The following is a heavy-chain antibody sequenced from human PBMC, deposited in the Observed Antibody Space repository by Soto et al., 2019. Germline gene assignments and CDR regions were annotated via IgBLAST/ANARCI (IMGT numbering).Heavy chain of an antibody. J-gene: IGHJ6*02. CDR1: GYTFTSYG. D-gene: IGHD2-2*01. V-gene: IGHV1-18*01. CDR3: ARYGEGYCSSTSCYFHSYYGMDV. Sequence: QVQLVQSGAEVKKPGASVKVSCKASGYTFTSYGISWVRQAPGQGLEWMGWISAYNGNTNYAQKLQGRVTMTTDTSTSKAYMELRSLRSDDTAVYYCARYGEGYCSSTSCYFHSYYGMDVWGQGTTVTVSS. CDR2: ISAYNGNT.